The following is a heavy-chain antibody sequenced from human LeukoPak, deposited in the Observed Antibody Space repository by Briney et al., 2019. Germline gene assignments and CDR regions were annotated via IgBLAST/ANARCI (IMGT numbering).Heavy chain of an antibody. V-gene: IGHV4-34*01. CDR3: ARGLAAAYTS. J-gene: IGHJ5*02. Sequence: SETLSLTCAVYGGSFSGYYWSWIRQPPGKGLEWIGEINHSGSTNYNPSLKSRVTISVDTSKNQFSLKLSSVTAAGTAVYYCARGLAAAYTSWGQGTLVTVSS. D-gene: IGHD6-13*01. CDR1: GGSFSGYY. CDR2: INHSGST.